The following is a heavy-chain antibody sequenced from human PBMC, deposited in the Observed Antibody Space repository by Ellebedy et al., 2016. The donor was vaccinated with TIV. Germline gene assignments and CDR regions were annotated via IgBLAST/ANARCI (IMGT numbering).Heavy chain of an antibody. J-gene: IGHJ5*02. D-gene: IGHD5-18*01. CDR3: ARDLVDVDTAMVMGWFDP. V-gene: IGHV3-7*04. CDR1: GFTFSSYW. CDR2: IKQDGSEK. Sequence: GGSLRLSXAASGFTFSSYWMSWVRQAPGKGLEWVANIKQDGSEKYYVDSVKGRFTISRDNAKNSLYLQMNSLRAEDTAVYYCARDLVDVDTAMVMGWFDPWGQGTLVTVSS.